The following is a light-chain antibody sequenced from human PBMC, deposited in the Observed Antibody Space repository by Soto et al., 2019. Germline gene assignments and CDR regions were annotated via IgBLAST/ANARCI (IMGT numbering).Light chain of an antibody. CDR1: QSVSSN. V-gene: IGKV3-15*01. J-gene: IGKJ5*01. Sequence: EIVLTQSPGTLSLSPGERVTFSCRASQSVSSNLAWYQQKPGQTPRLLIYGASTRATGIPDRFSGSGSGTDFTLTISSLQTEDFATYYCQQYNSYPYTFGRGTRLENK. CDR2: GAS. CDR3: QQYNSYPYT.